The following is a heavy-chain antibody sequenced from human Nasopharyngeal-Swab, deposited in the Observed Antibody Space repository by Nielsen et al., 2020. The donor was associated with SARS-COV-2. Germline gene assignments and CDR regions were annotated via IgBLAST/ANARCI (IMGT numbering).Heavy chain of an antibody. CDR1: GYTFTGYY. V-gene: IGHV1-2*06. Sequence: ASVKVSCKASGYTFTGYYMHWVRQAPEQGLEWMGRINSNSGDTKYAQKFQGRVTMTRDTSISTADMELSRLRSDDTAVYYCARGNSYGYDYWGQGILVTVSS. CDR2: INSNSGDT. D-gene: IGHD5-18*01. J-gene: IGHJ4*02. CDR3: ARGNSYGYDY.